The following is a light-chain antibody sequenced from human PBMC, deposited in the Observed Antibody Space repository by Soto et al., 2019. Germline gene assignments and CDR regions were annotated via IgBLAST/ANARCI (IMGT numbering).Light chain of an antibody. V-gene: IGKV1-5*01. CDR1: QSISSW. CDR3: QQYNSWLRLFA. CDR2: DAS. J-gene: IGKJ3*01. Sequence: DIQMTQSPSTLSASVGDRVTITCRASQSISSWLAWYQQKPGKAPKLLIYDASSLESGVPSRFSGSGSWTEFTLTISSLQPYDFSTYYCQQYNSWLRLFAFGPGTKVEIK.